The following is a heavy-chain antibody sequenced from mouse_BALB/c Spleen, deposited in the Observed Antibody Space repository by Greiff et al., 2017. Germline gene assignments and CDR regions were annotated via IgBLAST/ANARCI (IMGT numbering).Heavy chain of an antibody. CDR1: GYTFTSYW. V-gene: IGHV1-7*01. CDR3: ARWDYGSSDYYAMDY. J-gene: IGHJ4*01. D-gene: IGHD1-1*01. CDR2: INPSTGYT. Sequence: VKLMESGAELAKPGASVKMSCKASGYTFTSYWMHWVKQRPGQGLEWIGYINPSTGYTEYNQKFKDKATLTADKSSSTAYMQLSSLTSEDSAVYYCARWDYGSSDYYAMDYWGQGTSVTVSS.